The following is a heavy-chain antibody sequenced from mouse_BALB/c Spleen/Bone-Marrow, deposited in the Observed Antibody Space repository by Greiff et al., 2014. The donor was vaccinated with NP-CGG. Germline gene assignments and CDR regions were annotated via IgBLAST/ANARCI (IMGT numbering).Heavy chain of an antibody. CDR2: INPYNGAT. J-gene: IGHJ1*01. Sequence: VQLQQSGPELVKPGASVKISCKASGYSFTGYYMHWVKQSHVKSLEWIGRINPYNGATSYNQNFKDKASLTVDKSSSTAYMELHSLTSEDSAVYYCARGGWDWYCDVWGAGTTVTVSS. V-gene: IGHV1-31*01. CDR3: ARGGWDWYCDV. CDR1: GYSFTGYY.